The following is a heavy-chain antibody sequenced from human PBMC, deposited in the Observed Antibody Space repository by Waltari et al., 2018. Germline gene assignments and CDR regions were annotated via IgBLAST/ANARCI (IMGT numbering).Heavy chain of an antibody. Sequence: VQLVGSGGGLVKPGGSLRLSCAASGFTFSSYTMNWVRQAPGKGLEWIGSIYYSGSTYYNPCLKSRVTISVDTSKNQFSLKLSSVTAADTAVYYCARHPAMTIMLWYFDLWGRGTLVTVSS. CDR1: GFTFSSYT. D-gene: IGHD2-8*01. CDR3: ARHPAMTIMLWYFDL. CDR2: IYYSGST. J-gene: IGHJ2*01. V-gene: IGHV4-59*05.